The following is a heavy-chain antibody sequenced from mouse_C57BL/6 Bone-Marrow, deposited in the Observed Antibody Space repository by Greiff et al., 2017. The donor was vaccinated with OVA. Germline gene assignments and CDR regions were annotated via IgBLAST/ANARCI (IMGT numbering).Heavy chain of an antibody. Sequence: EVKLVESGGGLVQSGRSLRLSCATSGFTFSDFYMEWVRQAPGKGLEWIAASRNKANDYTTEYSASVKGRFIVSRDTSQSILYLQMNALRAEDTAIYYCARAPYDGYPLYWYFDVWGTGTTVTVSS. D-gene: IGHD2-3*01. CDR2: SRNKANDYTT. CDR1: GFTFSDFY. CDR3: ARAPYDGYPLYWYFDV. V-gene: IGHV7-1*01. J-gene: IGHJ1*03.